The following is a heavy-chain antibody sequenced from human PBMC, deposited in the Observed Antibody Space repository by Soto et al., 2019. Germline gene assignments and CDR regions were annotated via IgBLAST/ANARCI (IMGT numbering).Heavy chain of an antibody. D-gene: IGHD3-3*01. CDR3: ARHDRQGSTYYDFWSGYYPFDY. J-gene: IGHJ4*02. V-gene: IGHV4-39*01. CDR1: GDSMSSSSYY. Sequence: QLQLQESGPGLVKPSETLSLTCTVSGDSMSSSSYYWGWIRQPPGTGLEWVGSIYYSGSSYYNPSLKSRVTISVDTSKNQFSLRLSSVNAADTAVYYCARHDRQGSTYYDFWSGYYPFDYWGQGTLVTVSS. CDR2: IYYSGSS.